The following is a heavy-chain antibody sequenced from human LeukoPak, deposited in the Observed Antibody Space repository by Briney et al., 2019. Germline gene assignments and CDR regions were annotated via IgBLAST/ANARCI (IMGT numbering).Heavy chain of an antibody. CDR1: GYTFSNYW. CDR3: ARRSSGWDY. V-gene: IGHV5-51*01. D-gene: IGHD6-19*01. J-gene: IGHJ4*02. CDR2: IYPGDSDT. Sequence: GESLRISCKASGYTFSNYWIGWVRQMPGKGLEWMGVIYPGDSDTRYSPSFQSQVSISADTPIGTAYLQWSSLKASDTAMYYCARRSSGWDYWGQGTLVTVSS.